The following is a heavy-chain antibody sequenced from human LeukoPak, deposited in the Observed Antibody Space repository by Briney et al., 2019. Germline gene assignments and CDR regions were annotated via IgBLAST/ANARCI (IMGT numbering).Heavy chain of an antibody. CDR1: GGSISSSSYY. V-gene: IGHV4-39*01. CDR2: IYYSGST. D-gene: IGHD3-10*01. Sequence: SDTQSLTCTVSGGSISSSSYYWGWIRQPPGKGLEWIGSIYYSGSTYYNPSLKSRVTISVDTSKNQFSLKLSSVTAADTAVYYCARLSEWFGELFGFDYWGQGTLVTVSS. CDR3: ARLSEWFGELFGFDY. J-gene: IGHJ4*02.